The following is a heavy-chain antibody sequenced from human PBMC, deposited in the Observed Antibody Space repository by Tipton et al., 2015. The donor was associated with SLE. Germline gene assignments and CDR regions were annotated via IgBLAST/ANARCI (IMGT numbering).Heavy chain of an antibody. J-gene: IGHJ3*01. D-gene: IGHD6-19*01. Sequence: SLRLSCAASGFTFDDYAMHWVRQAPGKGLEWVSGISWNSGSIGYADSVKGRFTISRDNAKNSLYLQMNSLRAEDTAVYYCARRSASAVAGRWGQGTMVTVSS. CDR3: ARRSASAVAGR. CDR2: ISWNSGSI. V-gene: IGHV3-9*01. CDR1: GFTFDDYA.